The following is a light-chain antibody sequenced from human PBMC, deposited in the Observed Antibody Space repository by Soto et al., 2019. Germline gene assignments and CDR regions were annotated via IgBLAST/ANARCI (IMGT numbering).Light chain of an antibody. CDR2: ETS. CDR1: QDISRF. Sequence: DVQMTQSPSAMSASVGDRVTITCRASQDISRFVAWFQHKPGRAPERLIYETSNLQPGVPSRFSGSGSGTEFTLAISGLQPQDFETYYCLQHNTYPYTFGPGTKVEI. V-gene: IGKV1-17*03. CDR3: LQHNTYPYT. J-gene: IGKJ2*01.